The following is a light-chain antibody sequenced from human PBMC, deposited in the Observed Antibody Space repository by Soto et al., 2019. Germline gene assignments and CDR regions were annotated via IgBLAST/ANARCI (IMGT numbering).Light chain of an antibody. J-gene: IGLJ2*01. Sequence: QSVLTQPASVSGSPGQSITISCTGTSSDVGGYNYVSWYQQHPGKAPKLMIYDVSNRPSGVSNRFSGSKSGNTASLTISGLQAEDEDDYYCSSYTSSSTVVFGGGTKHPVL. CDR3: SSYTSSSTVV. CDR2: DVS. CDR1: SSDVGGYNY. V-gene: IGLV2-14*01.